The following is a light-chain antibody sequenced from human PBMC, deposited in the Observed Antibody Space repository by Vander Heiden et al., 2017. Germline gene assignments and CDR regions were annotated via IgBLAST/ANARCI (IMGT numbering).Light chain of an antibody. V-gene: IGLV1-47*01. CDR1: SSNIGSNY. J-gene: IGLJ2*01. CDR3: SASDDSLSGDVV. CDR2: RNN. Sequence: PPSASGTPGQRVTISCSGSSSNIGSNYVYWYQQLPGTAPKLLIYRNNQRPSGVPDRFSGSKSGTSASLATSGLRSEDEADYYCSASDDSLSGDVVFGGGTKLTVL.